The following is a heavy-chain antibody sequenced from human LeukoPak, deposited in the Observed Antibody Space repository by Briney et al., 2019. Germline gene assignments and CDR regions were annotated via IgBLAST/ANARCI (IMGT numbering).Heavy chain of an antibody. CDR3: ARARRDLGACDY. Sequence: ASVKVSCKASGYTGSSYDINWGRQATGQGLEWKGWMNPNSGNTGYAKKFQGRVTMTRNTSISTVYMELSSLRSEVPAVYYCARARRDLGACDYWGQGTLVTVSS. CDR2: MNPNSGNT. J-gene: IGHJ4*02. CDR1: GYTGSSYD. V-gene: IGHV1-8*01. D-gene: IGHD2-21*02.